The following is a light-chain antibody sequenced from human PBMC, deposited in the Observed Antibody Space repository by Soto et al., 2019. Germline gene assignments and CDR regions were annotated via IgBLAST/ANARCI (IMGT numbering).Light chain of an antibody. J-gene: IGKJ1*01. CDR3: QQSYSTPWT. V-gene: IGKV1-39*01. CDR2: AAS. CDR1: QTISSD. Sequence: DIQMTQSPSSLSASVGDRVTITCRASQTISSDLNWYQQKPGKAPNLLISAASSFQSGVPSRFSASGSGTDFTLTISSLQVEDFATYYCQQSYSTPWTFGQGTKVQFK.